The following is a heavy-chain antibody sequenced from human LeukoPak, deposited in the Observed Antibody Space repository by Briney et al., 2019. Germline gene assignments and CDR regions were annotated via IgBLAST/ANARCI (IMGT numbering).Heavy chain of an antibody. D-gene: IGHD6-19*01. CDR3: ARGALQQWLRPYYYYGMDV. Sequence: GGSLRLSCAASGFTFSSYDMHWVRQATGKGLERVSAIGTAGDPYYPGSVKGRFTISRENAKNSLYLQMNSLRAGDTAVYYCARGALQQWLRPYYYYGMDVWGKGTTVTVSS. CDR2: IGTAGDP. J-gene: IGHJ6*04. CDR1: GFTFSSYD. V-gene: IGHV3-13*05.